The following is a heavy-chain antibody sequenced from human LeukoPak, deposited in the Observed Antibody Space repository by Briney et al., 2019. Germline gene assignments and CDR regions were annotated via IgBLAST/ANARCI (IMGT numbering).Heavy chain of an antibody. D-gene: IGHD6-13*01. CDR3: ATAAARGSWFNP. CDR1: GYTLTGYY. Sequence: ASVKVSCKVSGYTLTGYYMHWVRQAPGQGLEWMGWINPNSGGTNYAQKFQGRVTMTRDTSISTAYMELSRLRSDDTAVYYCATAAARGSWFNPWGQGTLVTVSS. J-gene: IGHJ5*02. V-gene: IGHV1-2*02. CDR2: INPNSGGT.